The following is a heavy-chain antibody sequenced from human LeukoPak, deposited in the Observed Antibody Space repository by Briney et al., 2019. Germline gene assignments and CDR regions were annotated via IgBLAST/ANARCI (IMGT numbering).Heavy chain of an antibody. CDR2: ISAHGDDT. D-gene: IGHD5-18*01. J-gene: IGHJ4*02. V-gene: IGHV3-23*01. CDR1: GFTFSNYD. Sequence: GGSLRLSCAASGFTFSNYDMSWVRQVPGKGLEWVSAISAHGDDTYYIDSVRGRFTISRDNSKNTLYLQMSSLRAEDTAVYYCARDTRGYSGSWGQGTLVTVSS. CDR3: ARDTRGYSGS.